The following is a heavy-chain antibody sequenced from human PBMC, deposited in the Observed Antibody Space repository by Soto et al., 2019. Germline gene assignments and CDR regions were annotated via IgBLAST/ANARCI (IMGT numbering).Heavy chain of an antibody. Sequence: ASVKVSCKASGYTFTSYDINWVRQATGQGLEWMGWMNPNSGSTGYAQKFQGRVTMNRNTSISTAYMALSSLRPEATAVYYCAIGIQLLLCAFGIWGQGTMVTVSS. D-gene: IGHD5-18*01. CDR2: MNPNSGST. CDR3: AIGIQLLLCAFGI. V-gene: IGHV1-8*01. CDR1: GYTFTSYD. J-gene: IGHJ3*02.